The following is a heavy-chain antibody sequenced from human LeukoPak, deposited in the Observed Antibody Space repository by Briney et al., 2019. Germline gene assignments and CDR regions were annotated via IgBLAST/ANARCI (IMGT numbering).Heavy chain of an antibody. CDR2: IYYSGST. CDR1: GGSISSSSYY. Sequence: PSETLSLTCTVSGGSISSSSYYWGWIRQPPGKGLEWIGSIYYSGSTYYNPSLKSRVTISVDTSKNQFSLKLSSVTAADTAVYYCARDLYVGPPSSGSYWVQYFDYWGQGTLVTVSS. CDR3: ARDLYVGPPSSGSYWVQYFDY. D-gene: IGHD1-26*01. J-gene: IGHJ4*02. V-gene: IGHV4-39*07.